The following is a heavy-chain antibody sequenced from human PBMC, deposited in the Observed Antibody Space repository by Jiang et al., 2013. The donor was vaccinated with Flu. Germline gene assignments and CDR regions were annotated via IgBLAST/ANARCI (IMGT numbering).Heavy chain of an antibody. V-gene: IGHV5-51*01. J-gene: IGHJ4*02. D-gene: IGHD3-22*01. CDR2: IYPGDSDT. Sequence: KGLEWMGIIYPGDSDTRYSPSFQGHVTISADKSISTAYLQWSSLKASDTAMYYCAINYDSSGYDIGAEETIFDYWGQGTLVTVSS. CDR3: AINYDSSGYDIGAEETIFDY.